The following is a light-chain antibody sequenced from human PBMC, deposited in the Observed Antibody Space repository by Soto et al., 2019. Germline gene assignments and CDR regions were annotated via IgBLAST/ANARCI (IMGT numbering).Light chain of an antibody. J-gene: IGLJ2*01. Sequence: QSVLTQPPSVSEAPRQRVTISCSGSSSNIGNNAVNWYPQLPGTAPKLLIYYDDLLPSGVSDRFSGSKSGTSASLAISGLQSEDEADYYCAAWDDSLNGVVFGGGTKLTVL. V-gene: IGLV1-36*01. CDR2: YDD. CDR3: AAWDDSLNGVV. CDR1: SSNIGNNA.